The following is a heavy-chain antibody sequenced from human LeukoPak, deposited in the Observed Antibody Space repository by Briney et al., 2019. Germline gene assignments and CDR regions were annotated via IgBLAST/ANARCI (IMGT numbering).Heavy chain of an antibody. CDR3: AKDLSGRYYYYYYYMDV. D-gene: IGHD6-19*01. V-gene: IGHV3-48*03. CDR1: GFTFSSYE. CDR2: ISSSGSTI. J-gene: IGHJ6*03. Sequence: GSLRLSCAASGFTFSSYEMNWVRQAPGKGLEWVSYISSSGSTIYYADSVKGRFTISRDNAKNSLYLQMNSLRAEDTAVYYCAKDLSGRYYYYYYYMDVWGKGTTVTVSS.